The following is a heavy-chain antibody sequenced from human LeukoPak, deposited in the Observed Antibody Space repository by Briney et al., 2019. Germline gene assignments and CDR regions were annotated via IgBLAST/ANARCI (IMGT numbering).Heavy chain of an antibody. V-gene: IGHV1-3*01. J-gene: IGHJ4*02. CDR2: INAGNGNT. CDR1: GYTFTSYA. Sequence: ASVKVSCKASGYTFTSYAMHWVRQAPGQRLEWMGWINAGNGNTKYSQKFQGRVTITRDTSASTAHMELSGLRSDDTAMYFCAREGDSRVDYWGQGTLVTVSS. D-gene: IGHD3-22*01. CDR3: AREGDSRVDY.